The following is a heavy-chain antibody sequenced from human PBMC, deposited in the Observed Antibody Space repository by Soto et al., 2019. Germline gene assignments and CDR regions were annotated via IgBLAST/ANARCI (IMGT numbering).Heavy chain of an antibody. J-gene: IGHJ3*02. CDR2: ISSRSSVI. CDR3: LRGGRGYTKDDPLDI. V-gene: IGHV3-21*01. CDR1: DSTFSSYS. Sequence: EVQLVESGGGLVKPGESLRLSCVASDSTFSSYSMNWVRQAPGRGLEWVSSISSRSSVIFYAESMRGRFTISRDNAKNSLYLQMNSLRAEDTAVYYCLRGGRGYTKDDPLDIWGQGTMVTVSS. D-gene: IGHD2-2*02.